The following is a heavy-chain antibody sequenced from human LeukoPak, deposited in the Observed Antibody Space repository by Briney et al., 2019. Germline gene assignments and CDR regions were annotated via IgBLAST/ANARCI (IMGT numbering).Heavy chain of an antibody. J-gene: IGHJ4*02. Sequence: GGSLRLSCAASGFTFDDYAMHWVRQAPGKGLEWVSGISGNSGSIGYADSVKGRFTISRDNAKNSLYLQMNSLRAEDTALYYCAKEQYYYGSGTNPYYFDYWGQGTLVTVSS. D-gene: IGHD3-10*01. CDR3: AKEQYYYGSGTNPYYFDY. V-gene: IGHV3-9*01. CDR2: ISGNSGSI. CDR1: GFTFDDYA.